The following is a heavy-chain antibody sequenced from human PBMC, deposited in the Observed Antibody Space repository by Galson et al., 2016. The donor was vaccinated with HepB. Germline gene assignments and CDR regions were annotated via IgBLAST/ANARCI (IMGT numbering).Heavy chain of an antibody. D-gene: IGHD2-8*01. Sequence: SLRLSCAASGFSVSSNDASWVRQAPGKGLEWVSVSYSGGRTCYADSVKGRFTVSRDNSKNTLYLQMNNLRVEDTAVYYCAREGCINGACHLDGFDVWGQGTMVTVSS. CDR1: GFSVSSND. V-gene: IGHV3-53*01. CDR2: SYSGGRT. J-gene: IGHJ3*01. CDR3: AREGCINGACHLDGFDV.